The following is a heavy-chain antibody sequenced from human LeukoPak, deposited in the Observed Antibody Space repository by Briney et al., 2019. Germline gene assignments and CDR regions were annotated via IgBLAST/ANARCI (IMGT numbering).Heavy chain of an antibody. D-gene: IGHD1-26*01. CDR2: IYTSGST. V-gene: IGHV4-61*02. Sequence: SETLSLTCTVSGGSISSGSYYWSWIRQPAGKGLEWIGRIYTSGSTNYNPSLKSRVTISVDTSKNQLSLKLSSVTAADTAVYYCARDSGSYPYQDWGQGTLVTVSS. CDR3: ARDSGSYPYQD. CDR1: GGSISSGSYY. J-gene: IGHJ4*02.